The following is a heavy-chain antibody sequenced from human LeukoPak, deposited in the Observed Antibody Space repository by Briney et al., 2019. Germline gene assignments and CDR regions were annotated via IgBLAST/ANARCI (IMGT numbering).Heavy chain of an antibody. CDR3: ARECSSTTCYTRSFDP. V-gene: IGHV4-39*07. CDR2: IYYSGST. D-gene: IGHD2-2*02. J-gene: IGHJ5*02. Sequence: SETLSLTCTVSGGSISSSSYYWGWIRQPPGKGLEWIGSIYYSGSTYYNPSLKSRVTISVDTSKNQFSLKLSSVTAADTAVYYCARECSSTTCYTRSFDPWGQGTLVTVSS. CDR1: GGSISSSSYY.